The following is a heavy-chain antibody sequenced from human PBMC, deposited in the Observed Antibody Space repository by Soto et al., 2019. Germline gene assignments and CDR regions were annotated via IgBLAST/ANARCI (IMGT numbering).Heavy chain of an antibody. Sequence: ASVKVSCKASGYTFTSYGISWVRQAPGQGLEWMGWISAYNGNTNYAQKLQGRVTMTTDTSTSTAYMELRSLRSDDTAVYYCARIPYSSSSSSYYYYGMDVWGQGTTVTVS. D-gene: IGHD6-6*01. CDR3: ARIPYSSSSSSYYYYGMDV. V-gene: IGHV1-18*04. CDR2: ISAYNGNT. CDR1: GYTFTSYG. J-gene: IGHJ6*02.